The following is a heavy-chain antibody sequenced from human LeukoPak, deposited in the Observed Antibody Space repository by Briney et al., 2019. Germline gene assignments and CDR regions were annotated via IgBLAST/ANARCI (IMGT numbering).Heavy chain of an antibody. CDR3: AREPKVSNRYSYYYVMEV. J-gene: IGHJ6*04. D-gene: IGHD1/OR15-1a*01. CDR1: RFTVSSNY. CDR2: IYSGGST. Sequence: GGSLRLSCAASRFTVSSNYMSWVRQAPGKGLEWVSVIYSGGSTYYADSVKGRFTISRDNSKNTLYLQMNSLRAEDTAVYYCAREPKVSNRYSYYYVMEVGGKGTTVTVSP. V-gene: IGHV3-53*01.